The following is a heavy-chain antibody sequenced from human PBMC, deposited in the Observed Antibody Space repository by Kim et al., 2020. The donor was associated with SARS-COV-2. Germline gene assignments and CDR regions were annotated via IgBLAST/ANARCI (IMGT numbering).Heavy chain of an antibody. J-gene: IGHJ2*01. CDR2: ISSSSSYI. D-gene: IGHD5-18*01. CDR1: GFTFSSYS. V-gene: IGHV3-21*01. CDR3: ARVGQLWLPWYFDL. Sequence: GGSLRLSCAASGFTFSSYSMNWVRQAPGKGLEWVSSISSSSSYIYYADSVKGRFTISRDNAKNSLYLQMNSLRAEDTAVYYCARVGQLWLPWYFDLWGRGTLVTVSS.